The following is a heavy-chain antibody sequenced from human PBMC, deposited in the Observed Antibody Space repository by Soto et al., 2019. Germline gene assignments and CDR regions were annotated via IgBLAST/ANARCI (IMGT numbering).Heavy chain of an antibody. J-gene: IGHJ4*02. V-gene: IGHV4-31*03. CDR2: IYYSGST. Sequence: TLSLTCTVSGGSISSGGYYWSWIRQHPGKGLEWIGYIYYSGSTYYNPSLKSRVTISVDTSKNQFSLKLSSVTAADTAVYYCARGLRNYDFWSGYPLSGIDYWGQGTLVTVSS. D-gene: IGHD3-3*01. CDR3: ARGLRNYDFWSGYPLSGIDY. CDR1: GGSISSGGYY.